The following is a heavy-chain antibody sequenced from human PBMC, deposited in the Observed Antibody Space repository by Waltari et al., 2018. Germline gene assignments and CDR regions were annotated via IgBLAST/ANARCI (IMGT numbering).Heavy chain of an antibody. CDR2: ISSSSSTR. CDR1: GFTFSSYS. J-gene: IGHJ4*02. CDR3: AREDNWNYHFDY. D-gene: IGHD1-7*01. Sequence: EVQLVESGGGLVQPGGSLRLSCAASGFTFSSYSMNWVRQAPGKGLEWVSYISSSSSTRYYADAVKGRFTISRDNAKNSLYLQMNSLRAEDTAVYYCAREDNWNYHFDYWGQGTLVTVSS. V-gene: IGHV3-48*01.